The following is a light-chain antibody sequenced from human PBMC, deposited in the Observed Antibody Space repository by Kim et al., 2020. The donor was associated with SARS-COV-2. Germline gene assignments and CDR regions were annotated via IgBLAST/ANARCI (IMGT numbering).Light chain of an antibody. V-gene: IGLV2-23*01. CDR1: SRDVGSYNL. CDR2: EGS. Sequence: PGVAITLSCTGNSRDVGSYNLVSWYQQHPGKAHKLMIYEGSKRPTGVSNRFSGSKCGNAASLTISGLQAEDEADYYCCSYAGSSTVFGGGTKVTVL. J-gene: IGLJ3*02. CDR3: CSYAGSSTV.